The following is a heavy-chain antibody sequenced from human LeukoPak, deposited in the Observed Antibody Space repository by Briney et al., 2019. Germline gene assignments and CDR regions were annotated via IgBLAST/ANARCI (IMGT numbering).Heavy chain of an antibody. J-gene: IGHJ4*02. CDR3: ARIRYSGYDSYYFDY. V-gene: IGHV4-39*01. D-gene: IGHD5-12*01. Sequence: PSETLPLTCSVSGGSISSSRYYWGWIRQPPGKGLEWIGSIYNTGSTYYNPSLKSRVTISVDTSRNQFSLKLSSVTAADTAVYYCARIRYSGYDSYYFDYWGQGTLVTVSS. CDR1: GGSISSSRYY. CDR2: IYNTGST.